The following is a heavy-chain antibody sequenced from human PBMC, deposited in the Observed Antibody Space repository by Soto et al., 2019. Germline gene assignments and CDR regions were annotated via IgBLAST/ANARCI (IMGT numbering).Heavy chain of an antibody. V-gene: IGHV1-18*01. D-gene: IGHD6-13*01. Sequence: ASVKVSCKASDYTFTSYGIIWVRQAPGQGLEWIGWISVYNGNTNYSQKFRGRVTMTTDISTTTAYMEMRSLRSDATAVFYCARSGSSWNLREFNYWGQGTLVTVSS. CDR2: ISVYNGNT. J-gene: IGHJ4*02. CDR3: ARSGSSWNLREFNY. CDR1: DYTFTSYG.